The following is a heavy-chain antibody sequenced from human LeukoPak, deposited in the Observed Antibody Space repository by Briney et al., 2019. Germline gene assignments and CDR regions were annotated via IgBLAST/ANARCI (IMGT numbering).Heavy chain of an antibody. D-gene: IGHD4-17*01. J-gene: IGHJ4*02. Sequence: SVKVSCKASGGTFISYAISWVRQAPGQGLEWMGGIIPIFGTANYAQKFQGRVTITADESTSTAYMELSSLRSEDTAVYYCARSDYGDYYDYFDYWGQGTLVTVSS. CDR2: IIPIFGTA. CDR1: GGTFISYA. CDR3: ARSDYGDYYDYFDY. V-gene: IGHV1-69*13.